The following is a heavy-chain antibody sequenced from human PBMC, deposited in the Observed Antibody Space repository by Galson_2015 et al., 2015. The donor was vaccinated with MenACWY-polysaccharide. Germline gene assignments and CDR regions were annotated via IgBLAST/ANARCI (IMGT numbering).Heavy chain of an antibody. Sequence: LRLSCAASGFSLGAWYMSWIRQAPGKGLEWLSYISKSGDSIYYGDSVKGRFAISRDNAKNSLYLQLNSLEVGDTAIYYCARGHYGLDVWGQGTTVTVSS. CDR3: ARGHYGLDV. CDR1: GFSLGAWY. CDR2: ISKSGDSI. J-gene: IGHJ6*02. V-gene: IGHV3-11*01.